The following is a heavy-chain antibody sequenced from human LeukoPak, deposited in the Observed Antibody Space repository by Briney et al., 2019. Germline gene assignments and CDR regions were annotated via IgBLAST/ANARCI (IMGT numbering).Heavy chain of an antibody. D-gene: IGHD6-6*01. CDR3: AKFKEQLIGYFDY. CDR1: GFTFSSYW. V-gene: IGHV3-7*03. Sequence: GGSLRLSCAASGFTFSSYWMSWVRQAPGKGLEWVANIKQDGSEKYYVDSVKGRFTISRDNAKNSLYLQMNSLRAEDTAVYYCAKFKEQLIGYFDYWGQGTLVTVSS. CDR2: IKQDGSEK. J-gene: IGHJ4*02.